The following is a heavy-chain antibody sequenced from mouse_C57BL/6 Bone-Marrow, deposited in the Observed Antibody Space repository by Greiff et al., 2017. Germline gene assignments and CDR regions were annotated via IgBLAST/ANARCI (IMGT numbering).Heavy chain of an antibody. CDR3: AREATMIRYFDV. CDR2: IDPNSGGT. J-gene: IGHJ1*03. CDR1: GYTFTSYW. V-gene: IGHV1-62-3*01. Sequence: QVQLQQPGPELVKPGASVKLSCKASGYTFTSYWMHWVKQRPGRGLEWIGRIDPNSGGTKYNEKFKSKATLTVDKPSSTAYMQLRSLTSEDSAVYYCAREATMIRYFDVWGTGTTVTVSS. D-gene: IGHD2-4*01.